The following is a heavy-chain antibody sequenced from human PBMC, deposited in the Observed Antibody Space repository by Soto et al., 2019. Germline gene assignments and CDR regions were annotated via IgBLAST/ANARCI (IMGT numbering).Heavy chain of an antibody. D-gene: IGHD6-25*01. CDR2: IYSGGYT. CDR1: GFTVSNNY. J-gene: IGHJ4*02. CDR3: ATQRGGGGY. Sequence: EVQLVESGGGLIQPGGSLRLSCAVSGFTVSNNYMSWVRQARGKGLEGVSVIYSGGYTAYGDSVKGRFTISRDNSKNTFFPKMKRLGAADPAVYYCATQRGGGGYWGQGTLVTVSS. V-gene: IGHV3-53*01.